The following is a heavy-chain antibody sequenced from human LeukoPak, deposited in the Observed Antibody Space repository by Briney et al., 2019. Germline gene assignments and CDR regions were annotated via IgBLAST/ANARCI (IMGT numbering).Heavy chain of an antibody. D-gene: IGHD6-19*01. CDR1: GFTFSSFG. Sequence: PGRSLRLSCAASGFTFSSFGMHWVRQAPGKGLEWVSIIYSGGSTYYADSVKGRFTISRDNSKNTLYLQMNSLRAEDTAVYYCARDPVAVAGPGLFDYWGQGTLVTVSS. V-gene: IGHV3-66*01. CDR3: ARDPVAVAGPGLFDY. CDR2: IYSGGST. J-gene: IGHJ4*02.